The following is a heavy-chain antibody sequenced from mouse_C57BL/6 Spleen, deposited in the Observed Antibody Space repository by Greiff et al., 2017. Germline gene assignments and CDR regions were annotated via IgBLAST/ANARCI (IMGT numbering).Heavy chain of an antibody. CDR1: GFTFSDYY. Sequence: EVKLMESEGGLVQPGSSMKLSCTASGFTFSDYYMAWVRQVPEKGLEWVANINYDGSSTYYLDSLKSRFIISRDNAKNILYLQMSSLKSEDTATYYCARSHYLWYFDVWGTGTTVTVSS. CDR3: ARSHYLWYFDV. D-gene: IGHD5-5*01. CDR2: INYDGSST. V-gene: IGHV5-16*01. J-gene: IGHJ1*03.